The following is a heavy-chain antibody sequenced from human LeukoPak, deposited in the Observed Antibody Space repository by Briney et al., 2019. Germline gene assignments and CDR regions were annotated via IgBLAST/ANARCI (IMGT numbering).Heavy chain of an antibody. CDR3: ARARNDYDSNGFSLLDY. Sequence: GTSLRLSCAASGISFSSHGMHWVRQAPGKGLEWVAVIWYDGSNIYYADSVKGRFTISRDNSKKTLYLQVNSLRAEDTALYYCARARNDYDSNGFSLLDYWGQGTLVTVSS. J-gene: IGHJ4*02. D-gene: IGHD3-22*01. CDR1: GISFSSHG. V-gene: IGHV3-33*01. CDR2: IWYDGSNI.